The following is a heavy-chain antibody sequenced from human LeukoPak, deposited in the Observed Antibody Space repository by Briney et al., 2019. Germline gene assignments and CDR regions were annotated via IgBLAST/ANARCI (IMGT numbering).Heavy chain of an antibody. CDR3: ARGGLIAVAASYYYYGMDV. Sequence: PGGSLRLSCAASGFSFSAHSMNWVRQAPGKGLEWVSLISSSKSSTFYADSLKGRFTLSRDNAKNSLYLQMSSLRVDDTAVYYCARGGLIAVAASYYYYGMDVWGQGTTVTVSS. CDR1: GFSFSAHS. V-gene: IGHV3-21*04. D-gene: IGHD6-19*01. CDR2: ISSSKSST. J-gene: IGHJ6*02.